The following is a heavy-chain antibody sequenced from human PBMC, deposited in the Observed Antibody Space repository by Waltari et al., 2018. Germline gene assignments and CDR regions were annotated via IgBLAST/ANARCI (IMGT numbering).Heavy chain of an antibody. CDR3: AKDYKFADYVWGSHAYGY. V-gene: IGHV3-23*01. D-gene: IGHD3-16*01. J-gene: IGHJ4*02. CDR2: ISGSGGST. Sequence: EVQLLESGGGLVQPGGSLRLSCAASGFTFSSYAMRWVRQAPGKGLEWVSAISGSGGSTYYADSVKGRFTISRDNSKNTLYLQKNSLRAEDTAVYYCAKDYKFADYVWGSHAYGYWGQGTLVTVSS. CDR1: GFTFSSYA.